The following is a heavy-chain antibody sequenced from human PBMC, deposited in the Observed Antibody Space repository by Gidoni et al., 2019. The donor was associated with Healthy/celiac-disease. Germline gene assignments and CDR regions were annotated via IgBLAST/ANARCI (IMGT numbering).Heavy chain of an antibody. V-gene: IGHV3-9*01. D-gene: IGHD7-27*01. CDR1: GFPCDDYA. CDR3: AKGWGSSNWFDP. CDR2: ISWNSGSI. Sequence: EVQLVESGGGLVQPGRCLRLSCAASGFPCDDYAMHWVRQAPGKGLEWVSGISWNSGSIGYADSVKGRFTISRDNAKNSLYLQMNSLRAEDTALYYCAKGWGSSNWFDPWGQGTLVTVSS. J-gene: IGHJ5*02.